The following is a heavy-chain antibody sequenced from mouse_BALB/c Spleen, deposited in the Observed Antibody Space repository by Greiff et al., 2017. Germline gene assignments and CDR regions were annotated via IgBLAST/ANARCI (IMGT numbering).Heavy chain of an antibody. V-gene: IGHV5-6-5*01. CDR2: ISSGGST. D-gene: IGHD2-3*01. CDR1: GFTFSSYA. CDR3: ARGPDGYYPYYAMDY. Sequence: DVMLVESGGGLVKPGGSLKLSCAASGFTFSSYAMSWVRQTPEKRLEWVASISSGGSTYYPDSVKGRFTISRDNARNILYLQMSSLRSEDTAMYYCARGPDGYYPYYAMDYWGQGTSVTVSS. J-gene: IGHJ4*01.